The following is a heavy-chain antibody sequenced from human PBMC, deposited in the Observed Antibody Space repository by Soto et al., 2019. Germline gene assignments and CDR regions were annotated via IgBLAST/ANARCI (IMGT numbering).Heavy chain of an antibody. CDR2: ISATGGST. Sequence: EVQLLESGGGLVQPGGSLRLSCAASGFSFSTYAMAWVRQAPGKGLDWVSLISATGGSTYYADSVKGRFPISRDNSKNILHLQLNSLRAEDTALYYCTRDSNTADVGPRPIGYFDLWGRGTLVTVSA. CDR1: GFSFSTYA. CDR3: TRDSNTADVGPRPIGYFDL. V-gene: IGHV3-23*01. J-gene: IGHJ2*01. D-gene: IGHD2-15*01.